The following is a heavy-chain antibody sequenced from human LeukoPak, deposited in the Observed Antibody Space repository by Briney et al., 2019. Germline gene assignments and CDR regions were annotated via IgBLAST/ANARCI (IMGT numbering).Heavy chain of an antibody. J-gene: IGHJ4*02. CDR2: ISDTGNT. D-gene: IGHD2-15*01. Sequence: GGSLRLSCVVSGFTFSMYGMAWLRLAPGKGLEWVSAISDTGNTYHADSVKGRFTISRDSSKNTLFLQMNRLRPEDAAVYYCAKAPVTTCRGAFCYPFDYWGLGTLVTVSS. CDR3: AKAPVTTCRGAFCYPFDY. V-gene: IGHV3-23*01. CDR1: GFTFSMYG.